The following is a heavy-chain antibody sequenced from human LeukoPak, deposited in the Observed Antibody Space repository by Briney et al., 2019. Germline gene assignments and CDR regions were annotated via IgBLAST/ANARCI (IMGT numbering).Heavy chain of an antibody. CDR1: GGSISSGSYY. CDR2: IYTSGST. D-gene: IGHD6-19*01. V-gene: IGHV4-61*02. J-gene: IGHJ5*02. CDR3: AKGAGPPWFDP. Sequence: SETLSLTCTVSGGSISSGSYYWSWIRQPAGKGLEWIGRIYTSGSTNYNPSLKSRVTISIDTSRNQFSMNLNSVTAADTAVYYCAKGAGPPWFDPWGQGTLVTVSS.